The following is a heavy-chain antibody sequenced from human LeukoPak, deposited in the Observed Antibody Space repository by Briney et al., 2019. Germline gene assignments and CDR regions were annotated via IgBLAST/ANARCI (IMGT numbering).Heavy chain of an antibody. CDR1: GGSISSYY. D-gene: IGHD2-2*01. V-gene: IGHV4-59*01. CDR3: AKDALRYCSSTSCFHYFDY. CDR2: THYSGAT. Sequence: SETLSLTCTVPGGSISSYYWSWLRRSPGKGLEYIGYTHYSGATNYNPSLKSRVTISLDTSGNQFSLKLSSVTAADTAVYYCAKDALRYCSSTSCFHYFDYWGQGTLVTVSS. J-gene: IGHJ4*02.